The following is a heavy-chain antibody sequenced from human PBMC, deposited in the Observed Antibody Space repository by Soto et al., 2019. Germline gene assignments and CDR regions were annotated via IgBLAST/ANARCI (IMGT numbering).Heavy chain of an antibody. Sequence: ETLSLTCTVSGGSISSGDFYWAWIRQPPGKGLEWIGYIRFSGSTNYNPSLKSRVTFSVDTSKNQFSLKMNSVTAADTAVYHCARGALGYCSGGSCYRYFDYWGQGTLVTVSS. J-gene: IGHJ4*02. CDR3: ARGALGYCSGGSCYRYFDY. V-gene: IGHV4-61*08. CDR1: GGSISSGDFY. CDR2: IRFSGST. D-gene: IGHD2-15*01.